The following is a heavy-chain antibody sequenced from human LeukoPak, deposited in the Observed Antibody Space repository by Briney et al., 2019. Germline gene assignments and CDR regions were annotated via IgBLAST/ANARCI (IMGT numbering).Heavy chain of an antibody. V-gene: IGHV3-23*01. Sequence: GGSLRLSCVGSGFTFSTSAMSWVRHAPGKGLEWVSAIGGNGATYYAASVKGRLTISRDTSRNPLYLQMNSLRAEDTAVYYCARTHGTLTGTGFDYWGQGTLVTVSS. J-gene: IGHJ4*02. CDR1: GFTFSTSA. CDR3: ARTHGTLTGTGFDY. CDR2: IGGNGAT. D-gene: IGHD1-20*01.